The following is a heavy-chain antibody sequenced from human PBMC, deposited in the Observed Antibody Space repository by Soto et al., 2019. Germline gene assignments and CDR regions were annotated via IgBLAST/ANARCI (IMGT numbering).Heavy chain of an antibody. CDR2: IYHSGST. D-gene: IGHD2-8*01. V-gene: IGHV4-59*12. Sequence: SETLSLTCTVSGGSISSYYWSWIRQPPGKGLEWIGYIYHSGSTYYNPSLKSRVTISVDRSKNQFSLKLSSVTAADTAVYYCARQYCTNGVCPFDYWGQGTLVTVSS. CDR3: ARQYCTNGVCPFDY. CDR1: GGSISSYY. J-gene: IGHJ4*02.